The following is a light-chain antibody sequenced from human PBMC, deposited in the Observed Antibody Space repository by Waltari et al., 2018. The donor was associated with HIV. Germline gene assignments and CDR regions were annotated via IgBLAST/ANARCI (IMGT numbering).Light chain of an antibody. V-gene: IGKV1-6*01. Sequence: AIQMTQSPSSLSASVGDRVIITCRASQGIRSDLVWYQQKPGKAPKVLIYAASTLQSGVPSRFSGSGSGTDFTLTISSLQPEDLAIYYCLQDYNSPPTFGQGTKLEIK. CDR3: LQDYNSPPT. J-gene: IGKJ2*01. CDR2: AAS. CDR1: QGIRSD.